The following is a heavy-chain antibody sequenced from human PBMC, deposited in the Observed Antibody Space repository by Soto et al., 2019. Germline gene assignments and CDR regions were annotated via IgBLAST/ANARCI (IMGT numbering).Heavy chain of an antibody. V-gene: IGHV1-58*01. CDR2: IVVGSGHT. CDR1: GFTFSSSI. Sequence: QMQLVQSGPEVKKPGTSVKVSCKASGFTFSSSIVQWVRQARGQRLEWIGWIVVGSGHTNYEQKFQERVTITRDMSTSTAYMELISLRSEDTAVYYCAARDFGDYWYFDLWGRGTLVTVSP. D-gene: IGHD4-17*01. J-gene: IGHJ2*01. CDR3: AARDFGDYWYFDL.